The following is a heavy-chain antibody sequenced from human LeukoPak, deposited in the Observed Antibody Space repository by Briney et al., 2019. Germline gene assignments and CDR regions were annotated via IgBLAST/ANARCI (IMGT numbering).Heavy chain of an antibody. D-gene: IGHD4-17*01. V-gene: IGHV3-7*03. Sequence: GGSLRLSCAVSGFTFSSYLMSWVRQAPGKGLEWVANIKQDGSEKYYVDSVKGRFTISRDNAKNSLYLQMNSLRAEDTAVYYCAKNRGDYDPEYFQHWGQGTLVIVSS. J-gene: IGHJ1*01. CDR3: AKNRGDYDPEYFQH. CDR2: IKQDGSEK. CDR1: GFTFSSYL.